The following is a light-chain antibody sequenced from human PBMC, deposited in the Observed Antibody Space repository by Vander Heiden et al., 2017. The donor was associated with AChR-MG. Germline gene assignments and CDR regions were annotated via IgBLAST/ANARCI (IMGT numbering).Light chain of an antibody. J-gene: IGLJ3*02. CDR2: RNN. CDR1: SPNVGSNF. V-gene: IGLV1-47*01. CDR3: AAWDDSLSGRV. Sequence: QSVLTQPPSASGTPGQRVTISCSGSSPNVGSNFVSWYLQLPGTAPKLLIYRNNQRPSGVPDRFSGSKSGTSASLAISGLRSEDEAAYYWAAWDDSLSGRVFGGGTKLSVL.